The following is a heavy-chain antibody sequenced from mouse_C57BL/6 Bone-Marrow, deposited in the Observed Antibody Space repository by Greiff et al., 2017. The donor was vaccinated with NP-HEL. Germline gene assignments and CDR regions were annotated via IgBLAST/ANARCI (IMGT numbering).Heavy chain of an antibody. D-gene: IGHD3-1*01. J-gene: IGHJ2*01. V-gene: IGHV1-18*01. CDR1: GYTFTDYN. CDR3: ARKGYDY. CDR2: INPNNGGT. Sequence: VQLQQSGPELVKPGASVKIPCKASGYTFTDYNMDWVKQSHGKSLEWIGDINPNNGGTIYNQKFKGKATLTVDKSSSIAYMELRSLTSGDTAVYYCARKGYDYWGQGTTLTVSS.